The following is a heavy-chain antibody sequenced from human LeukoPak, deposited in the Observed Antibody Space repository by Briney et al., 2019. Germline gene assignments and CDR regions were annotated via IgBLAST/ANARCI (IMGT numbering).Heavy chain of an antibody. J-gene: IGHJ3*02. D-gene: IGHD5-12*01. CDR3: AKDPDLSGYDGPDAFDI. Sequence: GGSLRLSCAASGFTFSSYAMSWVRQAPGKGLEWVSAISGSGGSTYYADSVKGRFTISRDNSKNTLYLQMNSLRAEDTAVYYCAKDPDLSGYDGPDAFDIWGQGTMVTVSS. CDR1: GFTFSSYA. V-gene: IGHV3-23*01. CDR2: ISGSGGST.